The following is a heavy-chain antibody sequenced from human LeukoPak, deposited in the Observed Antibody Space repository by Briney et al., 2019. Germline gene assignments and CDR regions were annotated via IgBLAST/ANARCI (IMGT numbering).Heavy chain of an antibody. J-gene: IGHJ6*02. CDR3: AGTLRFLEWLPYYGMDV. CDR1: GGPFSGYY. V-gene: IGHV4-34*01. D-gene: IGHD3-3*01. CDR2: INHSGST. Sequence: SETLSLTCAVYGGPFSGYYWSWIRQPPGKGLEWIGEINHSGSTNYNPSLKSRVTISVDTSKNQFSLKLSSVTAADTAVYYCAGTLRFLEWLPYYGMDVWGQGTTVTVSS.